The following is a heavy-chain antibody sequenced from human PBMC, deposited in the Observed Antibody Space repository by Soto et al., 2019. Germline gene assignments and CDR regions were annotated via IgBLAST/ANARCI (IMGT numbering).Heavy chain of an antibody. Sequence: GGSLRLSCAACGFSFSTYEMNWVRQAPGRGLEWVSYISSSGSTKYYAGSVQGRFTISRDNAKSSLYLQMNSLRVEDTAVYYCARGPGSGYYYFDYWGQGTLVTVSS. CDR3: ARGPGSGYYYFDY. D-gene: IGHD3-22*01. CDR1: GFSFSTYE. CDR2: ISSSGSTK. J-gene: IGHJ4*02. V-gene: IGHV3-48*03.